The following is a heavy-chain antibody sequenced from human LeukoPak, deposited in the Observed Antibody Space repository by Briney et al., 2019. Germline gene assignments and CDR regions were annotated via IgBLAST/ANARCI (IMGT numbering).Heavy chain of an antibody. V-gene: IGHV5-51*01. D-gene: IGHD6-6*01. CDR2: IYPGDSDT. J-gene: IGHJ5*02. CDR1: GYSFTTYW. Sequence: GESLKISCRASGYSFTTYWIGWVRQMPGKGLEWMGIIYPGDSDTIYSPSFQGQVTISADKSISTAYLQWSSLKASDTAMYYCARHGSIGAREDWFDPWGQGTLVTVSS. CDR3: ARHGSIGAREDWFDP.